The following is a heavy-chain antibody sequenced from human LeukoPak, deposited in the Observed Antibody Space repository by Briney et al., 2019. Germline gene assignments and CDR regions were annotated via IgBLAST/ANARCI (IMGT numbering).Heavy chain of an antibody. V-gene: IGHV3-21*01. J-gene: IGHJ2*01. CDR1: GFTFSSYS. CDR3: ARNLREDIVVVPEFDL. Sequence: GGSLRLSCAASGFTFSSYSMNWVRQAPGKGLEWVSSVSSSSSYIYYADSVKGRFTISRDNAKNSLYLQMNSLRAEDTAVYYCARNLREDIVVVPEFDLWGRGTLVTVSS. CDR2: VSSSSSYI. D-gene: IGHD2-2*01.